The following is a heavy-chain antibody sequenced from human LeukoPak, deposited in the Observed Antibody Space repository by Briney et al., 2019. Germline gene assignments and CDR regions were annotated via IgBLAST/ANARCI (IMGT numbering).Heavy chain of an antibody. V-gene: IGHV5-10-1*01. CDR1: GYSFTSYW. CDR3: ARRSSSGWYDFDY. CDR2: IDPSDSYT. Sequence: GESLKISCKGSGYSFTSYWISWVRQMPGKGLEWMGRIDPSDSYTNCSPSFQGHVTISAGKSISTAYLQWSSLKASDTAMYYCARRSSSGWYDFDYWGQGTLVTVSS. D-gene: IGHD6-19*01. J-gene: IGHJ4*02.